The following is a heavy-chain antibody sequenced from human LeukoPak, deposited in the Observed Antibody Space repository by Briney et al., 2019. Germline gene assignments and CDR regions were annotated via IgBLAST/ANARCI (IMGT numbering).Heavy chain of an antibody. Sequence: SETLSLTCAVSGGAISSGSYYWGWIRPPPGKGLEWIGSIYYSGSTSYNPSLKSRVTISVDTSKNQFSLKLSSVTAADRAVYYCAGLTYYYDSSGYHLDYWGQGTLVTVSS. CDR3: AGLTYYYDSSGYHLDY. D-gene: IGHD3-22*01. CDR2: IYYSGST. CDR1: GGAISSGSYY. V-gene: IGHV4-39*01. J-gene: IGHJ4*02.